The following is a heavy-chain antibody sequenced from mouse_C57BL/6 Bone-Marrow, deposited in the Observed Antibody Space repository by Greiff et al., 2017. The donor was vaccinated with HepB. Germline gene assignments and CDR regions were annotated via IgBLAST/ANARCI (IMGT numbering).Heavy chain of an antibody. D-gene: IGHD1-1*01. CDR1: GFTFSDYG. CDR3: ARRYYGSSHWYFDV. V-gene: IGHV5-15*01. CDR2: ISNLAYSI. J-gene: IGHJ1*03. Sequence: EVNVVESGGGLVQPGGSLKLSCAASGFTFSDYGMAWVRQAPRKGPEWVAFISNLAYSIYYADTVTGRFTISRENAKNTLYLEMSSLRSEDTAMYYCARRYYGSSHWYFDVWGTGTTVTVSS.